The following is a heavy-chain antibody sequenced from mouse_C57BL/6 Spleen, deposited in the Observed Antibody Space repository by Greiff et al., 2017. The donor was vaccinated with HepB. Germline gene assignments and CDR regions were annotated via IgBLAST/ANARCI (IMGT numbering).Heavy chain of an antibody. J-gene: IGHJ4*01. CDR3: TTGGNYGFDYYAMDY. CDR2: IDPEDGDT. CDR1: GFNIKDYY. Sequence: VQLQQSGAELVRPGASVKLSCTASGFNIKDYYMHWVKQRPEQGLEWIGRIDPEDGDTEYAPKFQGKATMTADTSSNTAYLQLSSLTSEDTAVYYCTTGGNYGFDYYAMDYWGQGTSVTVSS. D-gene: IGHD2-1*01. V-gene: IGHV14-1*01.